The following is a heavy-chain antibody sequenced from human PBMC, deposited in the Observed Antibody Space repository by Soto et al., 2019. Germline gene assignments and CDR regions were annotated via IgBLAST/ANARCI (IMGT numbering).Heavy chain of an antibody. CDR3: ARTYYDFWSADYYYYMDV. CDR2: IDWDDDK. Sequence: SGPTLVNPTQTLTLTCTFSGFSLSTSGMCVSWIRQPPGKALEWLARIDWDDDKYYSTSLKTRLTISKDTSKNQVVLTMTNMDPVDTATYYCARTYYDFWSADYYYYMDVWGKGTTVTVSS. J-gene: IGHJ6*03. D-gene: IGHD3-3*01. CDR1: GFSLSTSGMC. V-gene: IGHV2-70*11.